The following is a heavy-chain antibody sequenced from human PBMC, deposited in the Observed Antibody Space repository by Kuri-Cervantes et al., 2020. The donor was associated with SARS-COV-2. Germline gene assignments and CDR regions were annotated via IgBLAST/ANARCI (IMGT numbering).Heavy chain of an antibody. Sequence: GESLKISCTGSGYTFSSYGMHWVRQAPGKGLEWVAFIRSDDSNKYYADSVKGRFTISRDNSQNTLYLQLNSLRAEDTAVYYCARGVVPQTYYDFWSGAYNWFDPWRQGTLVTVSS. V-gene: IGHV3-30*02. J-gene: IGHJ5*02. CDR1: GYTFSSYG. CDR3: ARGVVPQTYYDFWSGAYNWFDP. CDR2: IRSDDSNK. D-gene: IGHD3-3*01.